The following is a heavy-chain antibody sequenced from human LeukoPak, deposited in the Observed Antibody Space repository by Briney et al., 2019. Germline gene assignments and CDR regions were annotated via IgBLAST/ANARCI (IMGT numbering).Heavy chain of an antibody. J-gene: IGHJ5*02. Sequence: GESLKISWKGSGYSFTSYWIGWVRQMPGKGLEWVGIIYPGDSDTRYSPSFQGQVTISADKSISTAYLQWSSLKASDTAMYYCARLPYYYGSGSWAFYHWFDPWGQGTLVTVSS. CDR2: IYPGDSDT. D-gene: IGHD3-10*01. CDR3: ARLPYYYGSGSWAFYHWFDP. CDR1: GYSFTSYW. V-gene: IGHV5-51*01.